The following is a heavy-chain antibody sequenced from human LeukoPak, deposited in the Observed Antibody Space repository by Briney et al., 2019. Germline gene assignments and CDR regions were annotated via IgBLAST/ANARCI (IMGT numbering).Heavy chain of an antibody. V-gene: IGHV3-23*01. J-gene: IGHJ4*02. CDR3: VRGDNRDQ. D-gene: IGHD2-2*01. CDR2: ISDNGGTT. CDR1: GFTFSNYP. Sequence: GGSLRLSCAASGFTFSNYPMSWVRQAPGKGLDWVSAISDNGGTTQYADSVKGRFTISRDNSKNTLYLQMNSLRAEDTAVYFCVRGDNRDQWGQGTLVTVSS.